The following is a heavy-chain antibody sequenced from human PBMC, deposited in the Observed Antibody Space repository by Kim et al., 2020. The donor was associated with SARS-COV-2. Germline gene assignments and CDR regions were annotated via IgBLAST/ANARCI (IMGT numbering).Heavy chain of an antibody. J-gene: IGHJ6*02. CDR3: ARALRPYYNYAMDV. CDR1: GFTLSDYC. D-gene: IGHD4-17*01. Sequence: GGSLRLSCAASGFTLSDYCMRWIRQAPGKGLEWVSYIGTGGRTIYYADSVKGRFTISRDNAKNSLSLQMNSLRAEDTAVYYCARALRPYYNYAMDVWGQG. CDR2: IGTGGRTI. V-gene: IGHV3-11*01.